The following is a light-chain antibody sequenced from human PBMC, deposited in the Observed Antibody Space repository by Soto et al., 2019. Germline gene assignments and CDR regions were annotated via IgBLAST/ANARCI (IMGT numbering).Light chain of an antibody. Sequence: EIVLTQSPATLSLSPGERATLSCRASQSVSSYLAWYQQKPGQAPRLLIYDASNRATGIPDRFSGSGSGTAFTLTISSLEPEDFAVYYLQTFGQGTRLEIK. V-gene: IGKV3-11*01. CDR2: DAS. J-gene: IGKJ5*01. CDR1: QSVSSY. CDR3: QT.